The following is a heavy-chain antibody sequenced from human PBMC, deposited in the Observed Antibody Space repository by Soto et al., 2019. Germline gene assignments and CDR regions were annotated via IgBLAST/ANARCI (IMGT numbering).Heavy chain of an antibody. Sequence: PGGSLRLSCAASGFTFNNYWMSWVRQAPGKGLEWVANIKQDGGQIYYVDSVKGRFTISRDNAKNSVYLQLNSLRDEDTAIYYCARIGYSSSSFDYWGQGTLVTVSS. CDR2: IKQDGGQI. D-gene: IGHD6-6*01. CDR1: GFTFNNYW. J-gene: IGHJ4*02. CDR3: ARIGYSSSSFDY. V-gene: IGHV3-7*01.